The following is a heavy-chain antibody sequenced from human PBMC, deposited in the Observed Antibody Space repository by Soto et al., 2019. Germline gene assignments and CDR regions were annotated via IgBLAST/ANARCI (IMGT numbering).Heavy chain of an antibody. Sequence: ASVKVSCKASGYTFTSYYMHWVRQAPGQGLEWMGIINPSGGSTSYAQKLQGRVTMTRDTSTSTVYMELSSLGSEDTAVYYCAISGYSYGYDYWGQGTLVTV. V-gene: IGHV1-46*01. CDR2: INPSGGST. CDR3: AISGYSYGYDY. D-gene: IGHD5-18*01. J-gene: IGHJ4*02. CDR1: GYTFTSYY.